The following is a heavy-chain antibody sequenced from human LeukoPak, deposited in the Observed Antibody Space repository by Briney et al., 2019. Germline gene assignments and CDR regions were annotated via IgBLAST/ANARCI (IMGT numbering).Heavy chain of an antibody. Sequence: GGSLRLSCAASGFTFSSYSMNWVRQAPGKGLECVASISRHSGASTYYAASVKGRFTISRDNSRSTLYLQMNSLRADATAVYYCSKKGQNGDYGKPDWGQGTLVTVSS. CDR1: GFTFSSYS. CDR2: ISRHSGAST. D-gene: IGHD4-17*01. J-gene: IGHJ4*02. V-gene: IGHV3-23*01. CDR3: SKKGQNGDYGKPD.